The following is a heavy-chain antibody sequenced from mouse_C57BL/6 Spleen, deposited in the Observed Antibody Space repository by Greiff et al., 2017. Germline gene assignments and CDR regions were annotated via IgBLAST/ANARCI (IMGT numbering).Heavy chain of an antibody. D-gene: IGHD2-4*01. Sequence: QVQLQQSGAELARPGASVKMSCKASGYTFTSYTMHWVKQRPGQGLEWIGYINPSSGYTKYNQKFKDKATLTADKSSSTAYMQLSSLTSEDSAVYYCASPIYYDYDVFAYWCQGTLVTVSA. V-gene: IGHV1-4*01. CDR2: INPSSGYT. CDR1: GYTFTSYT. J-gene: IGHJ3*01. CDR3: ASPIYYDYDVFAY.